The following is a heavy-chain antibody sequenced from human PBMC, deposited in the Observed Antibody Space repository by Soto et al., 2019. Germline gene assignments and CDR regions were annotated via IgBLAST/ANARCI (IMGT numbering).Heavy chain of an antibody. CDR1: ASSISIYY. Sequence: QVHLQETGPGLVKPSETLSLTCAIGASSISIYYWGWIRQPPGKGLEWIGSIYHSGSSYYNPSLKSRVSLSLDTSKGQLSLNLTSVTAADTAVYYCAREDDGAGMGVWGRGTTAIVSS. D-gene: IGHD1-1*01. J-gene: IGHJ6*02. CDR2: IYHSGSS. V-gene: IGHV4-38-2*02. CDR3: AREDDGAGMGV.